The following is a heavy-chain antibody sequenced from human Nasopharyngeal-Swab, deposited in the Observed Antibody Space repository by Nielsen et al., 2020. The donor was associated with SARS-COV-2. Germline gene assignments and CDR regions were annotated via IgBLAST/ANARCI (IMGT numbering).Heavy chain of an antibody. CDR1: GFILSGSA. CDR2: IGDKDHNYAT. J-gene: IGHJ4*02. Sequence: GESLKISCAASGFILSGSAMHWVRQASGKGLEWVGRIGDKDHNYATTYGAAVKGRFTISRDDSKNTAFLQMDSQKTEDTALYYCTTDYYFDYWGQGTLVTVSS. V-gene: IGHV3-73*01. CDR3: TTDYYFDY.